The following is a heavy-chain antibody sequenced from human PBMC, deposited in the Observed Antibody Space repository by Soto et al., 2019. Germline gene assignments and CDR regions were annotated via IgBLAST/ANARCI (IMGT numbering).Heavy chain of an antibody. D-gene: IGHD6-13*01. CDR1: GGSISSSSYY. CDR3: ARYRREAVAGYTLDN. Sequence: SEPLSLTCTVSGGSISSSSYYWTWIRQPPGKGLEWIGYVYNSGSTNYNTSLKSRVTISEDTSKSQFSLKVNSMTAADTAIYYCARYRREAVAGYTLDNWGQGILVTVS. CDR2: VYNSGST. V-gene: IGHV4-61*01. J-gene: IGHJ4*02.